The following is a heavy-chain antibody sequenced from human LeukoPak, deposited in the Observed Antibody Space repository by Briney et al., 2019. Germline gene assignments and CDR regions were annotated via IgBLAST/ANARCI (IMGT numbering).Heavy chain of an antibody. V-gene: IGHV4-30-4*01. CDR1: GGSISSGDYY. D-gene: IGHD1-26*01. J-gene: IGHJ4*02. CDR3: ARGGGLGASPDFDY. CDR2: IYYSGST. Sequence: SETLSLTCTVSGGSISSGDYYWSWIRQPPGTGLEWIGYIYYSGSTYYNPSLKSRVTISVDTSKNQFSLKLSSVTAADTAVYYCARGGGLGASPDFDYWGQGTLVTVSS.